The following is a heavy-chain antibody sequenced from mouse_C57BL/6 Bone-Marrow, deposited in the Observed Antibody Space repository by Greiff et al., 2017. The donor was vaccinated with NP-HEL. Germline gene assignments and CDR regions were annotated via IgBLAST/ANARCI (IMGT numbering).Heavy chain of an antibody. V-gene: IGHV1-72*01. CDR1: GYTFTSYW. J-gene: IGHJ1*03. CDR2: IDPNSGGT. Sequence: QVQLKQPGAELVKPGASVKLSCKASGYTFTSYWMHWVKQRPGRGLEWIGRIDPNSGGTKYNEKFKSKATLTVDKPSSTAYMQLSSLTSEDSAVYYCAGDGNYGDWYFDVWGTGTTVTVSS. D-gene: IGHD2-1*01. CDR3: AGDGNYGDWYFDV.